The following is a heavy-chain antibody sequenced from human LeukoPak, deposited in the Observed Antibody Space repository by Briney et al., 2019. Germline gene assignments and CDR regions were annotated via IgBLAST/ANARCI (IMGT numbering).Heavy chain of an antibody. J-gene: IGHJ4*02. CDR3: ARGQSTTGTSFDY. V-gene: IGHV1-69*02. CDR2: IIPILGIA. Sequence: ASVKVSCKASGGTFSSYTISWVRQAPGQGLEWMGRIIPILGIANYAQKFQGGVTITADKSTSTAYMELSSLRSEDTAVYYCARGQSTTGTSFDYWGQGTLVTVSS. D-gene: IGHD1-1*01. CDR1: GGTFSSYT.